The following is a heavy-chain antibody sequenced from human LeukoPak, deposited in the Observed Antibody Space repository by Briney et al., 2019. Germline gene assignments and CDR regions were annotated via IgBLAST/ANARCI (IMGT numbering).Heavy chain of an antibody. Sequence: PGGSLRLSCAASGFTFSSYGMHWVRQAPGKGLEWVAVIWYDGSNKYYADSVKGRFTISRDNSKNTLYLQMYSLRAEDTAVYYCARDRYYYDSSGYINFWGQGTLVTVSS. CDR3: ARDRYYYDSSGYINF. CDR2: IWYDGSNK. CDR1: GFTFSSYG. J-gene: IGHJ4*02. V-gene: IGHV3-33*01. D-gene: IGHD3-22*01.